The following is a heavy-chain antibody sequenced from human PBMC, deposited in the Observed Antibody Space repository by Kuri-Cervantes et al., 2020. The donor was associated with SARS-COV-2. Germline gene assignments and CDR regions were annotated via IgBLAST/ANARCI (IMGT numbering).Heavy chain of an antibody. Sequence: SVKVSCKASGGTFSSYAISWVRQAPGQGLERMGGIIPIFGTANYAQKFQGRVTITADESTSTAYMEPSSLRSEDTAVYYCATSSAIVATISWFDPWGQGTLVTVSS. D-gene: IGHD5-12*01. CDR2: IIPIFGTA. CDR3: ATSSAIVATISWFDP. V-gene: IGHV1-69*13. J-gene: IGHJ5*02. CDR1: GGTFSSYA.